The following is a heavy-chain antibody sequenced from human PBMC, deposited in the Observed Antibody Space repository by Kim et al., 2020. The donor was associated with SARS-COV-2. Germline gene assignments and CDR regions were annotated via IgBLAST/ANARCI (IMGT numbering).Heavy chain of an antibody. CDR3: ARVPHYDSSGYYFDY. V-gene: IGHV3-74*01. D-gene: IGHD3-22*01. Sequence: DTVKGRITISRDNAKNTLYLEMNNLRVEDTAFYYCARVPHYDSSGYYFDYWGQGTLVSVSP. J-gene: IGHJ4*02.